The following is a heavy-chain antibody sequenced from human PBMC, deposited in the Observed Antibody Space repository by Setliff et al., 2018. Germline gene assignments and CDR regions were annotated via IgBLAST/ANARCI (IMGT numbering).Heavy chain of an antibody. J-gene: IGHJ4*02. CDR2: IRFDGSYK. Sequence: FSTYGMHWVRQAPGKGLEWVAFIRFDGSYKYYADSAKDRFTISRDNSKNTLYLQMSSLRGEDTAVYYCAKVKKPLVRGSGFDCWGQGTLVTVSS. V-gene: IGHV3-30*02. CDR1: FSTYG. D-gene: IGHD3-10*01. CDR3: AKVKKPLVRGSGFDC.